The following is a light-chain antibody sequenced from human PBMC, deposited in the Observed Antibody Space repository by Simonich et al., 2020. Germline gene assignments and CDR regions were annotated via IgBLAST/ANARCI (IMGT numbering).Light chain of an antibody. CDR3: QQYYSTPPT. J-gene: IGKJ1*01. CDR1: QSVLYSSNNKNY. CDR2: WAS. V-gene: IGKV4-1*01. Sequence: DIVMTQSPDSLAVSLGERATINCKSSQSVLYSSNNKNYLAWYQQKPGQPPKLLIYWASTRASGVPDRFSGSGSGTSFTLPISSLQAEDVAVYYCQQYYSTPPTFGQGTKVEIK.